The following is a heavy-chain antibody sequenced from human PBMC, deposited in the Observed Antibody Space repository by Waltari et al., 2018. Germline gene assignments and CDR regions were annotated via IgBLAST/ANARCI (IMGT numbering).Heavy chain of an antibody. D-gene: IGHD5-12*01. CDR2: IYYSGST. V-gene: IGHV4-39*07. CDR1: GGSISSSSYY. CDR3: ARVSRRGYDLDY. J-gene: IGHJ4*02. Sequence: QLQLQESGPGLVKPSETLSLTCTVSGGSISSSSYYWGWIRQPPGKGLEWIGSIYYSGSTYYNPSLKSRVTISVDTSKNQFSLKLSSVTAADTAVYYCARVSRRGYDLDYWGQGTLVTVSS.